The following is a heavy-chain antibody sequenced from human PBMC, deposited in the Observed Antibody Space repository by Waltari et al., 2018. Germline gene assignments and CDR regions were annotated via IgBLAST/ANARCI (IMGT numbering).Heavy chain of an antibody. V-gene: IGHV3-43D*04. CDR2: ISWDGGST. CDR3: AKDMGPYGSGSIPSYYGMDV. D-gene: IGHD3-10*01. Sequence: EVQLVESGGVVVQPGGSLRLSCAASGFTFDDYAMHWVRQAPGQGLEWVSLISWDGGSTYYADSVKGRFTISRDNSKNSLYLQMNSLRAEDTALYYCAKDMGPYGSGSIPSYYGMDVWGQGTTVTVS. CDR1: GFTFDDYA. J-gene: IGHJ6*02.